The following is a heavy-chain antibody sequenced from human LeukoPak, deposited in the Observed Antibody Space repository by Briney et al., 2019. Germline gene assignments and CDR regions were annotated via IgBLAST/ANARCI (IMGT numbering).Heavy chain of an antibody. V-gene: IGHV4-39*07. D-gene: IGHD3-10*01. CDR1: GGSISSSSYY. CDR2: IYYSGST. Sequence: SETLSLTCTVSGGSISSSSYYWGWIRQPPGKGLEWIGSIYYSGSTYYNPSLKSRVTISVDTSKNQFSLKLSSVTAADTAVYYCARYVTMVRGVDAFDIWGQGTMVTVSS. J-gene: IGHJ3*02. CDR3: ARYVTMVRGVDAFDI.